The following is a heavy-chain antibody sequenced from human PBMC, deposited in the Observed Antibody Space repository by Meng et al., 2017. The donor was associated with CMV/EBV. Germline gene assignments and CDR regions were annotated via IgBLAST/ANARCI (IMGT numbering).Heavy chain of an antibody. CDR2: ISSSGSTI. Sequence: GESLKISCAASGFNFSSYEMNWVRQAPGKGLEWVSYISSSGSTIYYADSVKGRFTISRDNAKNALYLQMNSLRAEDTAVYYCAKTPPGYSSNRGAFDIWGQGTMVTVSS. V-gene: IGHV3-48*03. D-gene: IGHD6-13*01. J-gene: IGHJ3*02. CDR1: GFNFSSYE. CDR3: AKTPPGYSSNRGAFDI.